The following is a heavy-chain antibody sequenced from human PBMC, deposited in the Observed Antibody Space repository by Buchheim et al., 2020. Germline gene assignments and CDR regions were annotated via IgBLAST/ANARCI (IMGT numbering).Heavy chain of an antibody. CDR1: EFSTSNYA. J-gene: IGHJ4*02. D-gene: IGHD3-22*01. CDR2: VSYDGRNE. V-gene: IGHV3-30*04. Sequence: QVQLVESGGGVVQPGRSLRLSCVGSEFSTSNYAMHWVRQAPGKGLKWVAVVSYDGRNEHYSDSVKGRFTISRDNFKNTLYLQLNSLRAEDTAVYYCARAGKYFFGSSGDHYFNYWGQGAL. CDR3: ARAGKYFFGSSGDHYFNY.